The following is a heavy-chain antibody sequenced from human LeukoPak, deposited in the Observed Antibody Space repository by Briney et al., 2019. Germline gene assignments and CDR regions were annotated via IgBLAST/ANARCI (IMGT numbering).Heavy chain of an antibody. CDR3: TTDREVLRYFDWLLSVPYFDY. CDR1: EFTFSDYY. J-gene: IGHJ4*02. D-gene: IGHD3-9*01. Sequence: GGSLRLSCAASEFTFSDYYMSWIRQAPGKGLEWVSYISSSGSTIYYADSVKGRFTISRDNAKNSLYLQMNSLRAEDTAVYYCTTDREVLRYFDWLLSVPYFDYWGQGTLVTVSS. CDR2: ISSSGSTI. V-gene: IGHV3-11*01.